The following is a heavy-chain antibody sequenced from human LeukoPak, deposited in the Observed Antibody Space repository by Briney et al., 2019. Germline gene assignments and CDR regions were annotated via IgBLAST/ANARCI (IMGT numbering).Heavy chain of an antibody. CDR3: ARDRGYTFDY. J-gene: IGHJ4*02. CDR1: GFAFNTDW. V-gene: IGHV3-74*01. Sequence: GESLKISCAASGFAFNTDWMHWVRQAPGKGLVWVSRIKSDGSDTTYTDPVKGRFTISRDNAKNTLYLQMNSLSAEDTAMYFCARDRGYTFDYWGQGTLVTVSS. CDR2: IKSDGSDT. D-gene: IGHD3-22*01.